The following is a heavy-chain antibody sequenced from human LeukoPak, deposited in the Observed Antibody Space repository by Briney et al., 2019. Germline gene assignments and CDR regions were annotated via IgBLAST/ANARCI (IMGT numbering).Heavy chain of an antibody. CDR1: GFTFDDYA. V-gene: IGHV3-9*01. Sequence: GGSLRLSCAASGFTFDDYAMHWVRQAPGKGLEWVSGISWNSGNIEYADSVKGRFTISRDNAKKSLFLQMNSLRAEDTASYYCAKDPYYSSSSPFFDYWGQGTLVTVSS. D-gene: IGHD6-6*01. CDR3: AKDPYYSSSSPFFDY. J-gene: IGHJ4*02. CDR2: ISWNSGNI.